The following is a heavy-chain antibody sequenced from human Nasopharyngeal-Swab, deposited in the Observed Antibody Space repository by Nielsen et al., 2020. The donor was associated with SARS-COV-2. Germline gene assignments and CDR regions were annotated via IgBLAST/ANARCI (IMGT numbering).Heavy chain of an antibody. CDR2: IYTSGST. CDR1: GYSISSGYY. V-gene: IGHV4-4*07. CDR3: ARDRATYYDFWSGYYHYGMDV. Sequence: SETLSLTCTVSGYSISSGYYWSWIRQPAGKGLEWIGRIYTSGSTNYNPSLKSRVTMSVDTSKNQFSLKLSSVTAADTAVYYCARDRATYYDFWSGYYHYGMDVWGQGTTVTVSS. D-gene: IGHD3-3*01. J-gene: IGHJ6*02.